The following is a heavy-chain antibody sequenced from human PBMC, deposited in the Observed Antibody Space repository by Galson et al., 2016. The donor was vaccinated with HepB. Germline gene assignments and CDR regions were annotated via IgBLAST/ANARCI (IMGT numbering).Heavy chain of an antibody. J-gene: IGHJ5*02. V-gene: IGHV1-69*13. CDR3: ATVGGEHDYGDYNLMPVWAYFDP. Sequence: SVKVSCKASGGSFSSRAIGWVRQAPGHGLEWIGGIIPIFGTAEYTQKFQGKATITADESTSTAYMELTNLRSEDTAVYYCATVGGEHDYGDYNLMPVWAYFDPWGRGTLVTVSS. CDR2: IIPIFGTA. D-gene: IGHD4-17*01. CDR1: GGSFSSRA.